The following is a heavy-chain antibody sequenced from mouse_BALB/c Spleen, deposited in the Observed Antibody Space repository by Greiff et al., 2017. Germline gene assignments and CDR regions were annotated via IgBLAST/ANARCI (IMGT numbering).Heavy chain of an antibody. V-gene: IGHV3-2*02. D-gene: IGHD1-1*02. CDR3: ARQKSYGPFAY. CDR1: GYSITSDYA. J-gene: IGHJ3*01. CDR2: ISYSGST. Sequence: EVKLQESGPGLVKPSQSLSLTCTVTGYSITSDYAWNWIRQFPGNKLEWMGYISYSGSTSYNPSLKSRISITRDTSKNQFFLQLNSVTTEDTATYYCARQKSYGPFAYWGQGTLVTVSA.